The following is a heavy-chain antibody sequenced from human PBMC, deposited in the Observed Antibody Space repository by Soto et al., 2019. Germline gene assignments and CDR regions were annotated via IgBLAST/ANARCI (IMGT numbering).Heavy chain of an antibody. J-gene: IGHJ3*02. Sequence: GGSLSLSCAASGFTFSSYAMSWVRQAPGKGLEWVSAISGSGGSTYYADSVKGRFTISRDNSKNTLYLQMNSLRAEDTAVYYCAKYRRRRDAFDIWGQGTMVTVSS. CDR1: GFTFSSYA. V-gene: IGHV3-23*01. D-gene: IGHD3-16*02. CDR2: ISGSGGST. CDR3: AKYRRRRDAFDI.